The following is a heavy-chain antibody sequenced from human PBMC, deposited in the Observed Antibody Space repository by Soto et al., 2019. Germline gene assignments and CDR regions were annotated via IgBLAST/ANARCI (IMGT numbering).Heavy chain of an antibody. CDR2: ISWNSGSI. V-gene: IGHV3-9*01. J-gene: IGHJ4*02. CDR1: GFTFDDYA. CDR3: AKGASTMVRDIDY. D-gene: IGHD3-10*01. Sequence: EVQLVESGGGLVQPGRSLRLSCAASGFTFDDYAMHWVRQAPGKGPEWVSGISWNSGSIGYADSVKGRFTISRDNAKNSLYLQMNSLRAEDTALYYCAKGASTMVRDIDYWGQGTLVTVSS.